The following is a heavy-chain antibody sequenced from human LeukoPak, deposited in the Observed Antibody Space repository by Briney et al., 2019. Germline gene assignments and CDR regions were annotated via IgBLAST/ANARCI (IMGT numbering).Heavy chain of an antibody. CDR1: GYTFTSYY. D-gene: IGHD3-3*01. Sequence: ASVKVSCKASGYTFTSYYMHWVRQAPGQGLEWMGIINPSGGSTSYAQKFQGRVTMTRDTSTSTVYMELSRLRSDDTAVYYCARGYYDFWSGYYRDYYYYKDVWGKGTTVTVSS. J-gene: IGHJ6*03. V-gene: IGHV1-46*01. CDR2: INPSGGST. CDR3: ARGYYDFWSGYYRDYYYYKDV.